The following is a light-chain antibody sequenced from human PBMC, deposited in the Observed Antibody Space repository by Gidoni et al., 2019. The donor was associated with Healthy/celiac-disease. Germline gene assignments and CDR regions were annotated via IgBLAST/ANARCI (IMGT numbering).Light chain of an antibody. J-gene: IGLJ2*01. CDR3: QSADSSGTYEV. CDR2: KDS. V-gene: IGLV3-25*03. Sequence: SYELTQPPSVSVSTGKTARITCSGDALPKQYAYWYQQKPGQAPVLVIYKDSERPSGIPERFSGSSSGTTVTLTISGVQAEDEADYYCQSADSSGTYEVFGGGTKLTVL. CDR1: ALPKQY.